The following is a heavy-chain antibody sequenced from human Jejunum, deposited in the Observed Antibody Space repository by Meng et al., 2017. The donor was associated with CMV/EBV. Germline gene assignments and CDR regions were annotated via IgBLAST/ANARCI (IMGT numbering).Heavy chain of an antibody. CDR3: ARGESRGYYYFDY. V-gene: IGHV4-4*07. CDR1: GDSINNHF. CDR2: ISSSGNT. D-gene: IGHD3-22*01. J-gene: IGHJ4*02. Sequence: QVHLQGVGPGLVSPSETLSLTCSVAGDSINNHFWSWSRQPAGKKLEWIGRISSSGNTNYTPSCKSRVIMSLDTSNNQFFLKLTSVTAADTALYYCARGESRGYYYFDYWGQGILVTVSS.